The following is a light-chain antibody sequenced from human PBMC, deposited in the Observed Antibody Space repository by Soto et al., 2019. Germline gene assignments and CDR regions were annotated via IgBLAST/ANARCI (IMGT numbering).Light chain of an antibody. CDR1: SSNLGSNY. J-gene: IGLJ7*01. Sequence: QSVLTQPPSASGTPGQRVTISCSGSSSNLGSNYVYWYQQLPGTAPKLLIYRNNQRPSGVPDRFSGSKSGTSASLAISGLRSEDEADYYCAAWDDSLSVLEFGGGTQLTVL. CDR2: RNN. CDR3: AAWDDSLSVLE. V-gene: IGLV1-47*01.